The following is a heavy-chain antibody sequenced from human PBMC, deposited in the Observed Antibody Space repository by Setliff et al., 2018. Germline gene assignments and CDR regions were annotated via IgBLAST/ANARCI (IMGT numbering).Heavy chain of an antibody. Sequence: GGSLRLSCGASGFTFSSYAMSWVRQAPGKGLEWVSAISGSGRSTYFADSVKGRFNISRDNSRNTLYLQMSSLRAEDTAVYYCAKDRYSYGSYYFDYWGQGALVTVSS. CDR3: AKDRYSYGSYYFDY. CDR1: GFTFSSYA. CDR2: ISGSGRST. D-gene: IGHD5-18*01. J-gene: IGHJ4*02. V-gene: IGHV3-23*01.